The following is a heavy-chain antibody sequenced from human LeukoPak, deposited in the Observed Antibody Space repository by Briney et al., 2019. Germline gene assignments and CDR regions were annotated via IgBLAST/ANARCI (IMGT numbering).Heavy chain of an antibody. D-gene: IGHD6-19*01. CDR1: GFTFSSYE. J-gene: IGHJ4*02. CDR2: ISSSGSAI. V-gene: IGHV3-48*03. Sequence: GSLRLSCAASGFTFSSYEINWVRQAPGKGLEWVSKISSSGSAIYYADSVKGRFTISRDNAKSSLYLQMNSLRVEDTAIYYCARGGSLGYWGQGTLVTVSS. CDR3: ARGGSLGY.